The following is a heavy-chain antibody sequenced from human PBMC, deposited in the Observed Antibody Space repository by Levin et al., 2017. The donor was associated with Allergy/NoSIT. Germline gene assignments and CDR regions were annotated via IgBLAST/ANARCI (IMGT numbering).Heavy chain of an antibody. D-gene: IGHD6-13*01. CDR3: ARDRTITASGQTYYYGMDV. Sequence: SETLSLTCTVSGGSISGYYWSWIRQPPGKGLEWIGYMYNSGSTKYNPSLKSRVTISVDTSKNQFSLKLNSETAADAAVYYCARDRTITASGQTYYYGMDVWGQGTTVTVSS. CDR1: GGSISGYY. J-gene: IGHJ6*02. CDR2: MYNSGST. V-gene: IGHV4-59*01.